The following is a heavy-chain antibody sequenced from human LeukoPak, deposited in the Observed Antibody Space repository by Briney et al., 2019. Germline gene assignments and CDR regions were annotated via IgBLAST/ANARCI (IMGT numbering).Heavy chain of an antibody. V-gene: IGHV3-30*03. CDR2: ISDDGSQ. J-gene: IGHJ4*02. Sequence: GGSLRLSCAASGFAFSSYGMHWVRQAPGQGLEWVALISDDGSQYYIDSVKGRFTISRDNSKNTLFLQMNSLRVEDTAVYYCAGGLLGCGGSSCHPTDYWGQGTLVTVSS. CDR3: AGGLLGCGGSSCHPTDY. CDR1: GFAFSSYG. D-gene: IGHD2-15*01.